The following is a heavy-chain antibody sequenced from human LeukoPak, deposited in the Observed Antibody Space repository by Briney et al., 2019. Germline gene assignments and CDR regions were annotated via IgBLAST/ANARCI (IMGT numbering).Heavy chain of an antibody. CDR3: ARGGSYGSYYYYYGMDV. J-gene: IGHJ6*02. CDR1: GGSISSYY. V-gene: IGHV4-59*01. CDR2: IYYSGST. D-gene: IGHD5-18*01. Sequence: SETLSLTCTVSGGSISSYYWSWIRQPPGKGLEWIGYIYYSGSTNYNPSLKSRVTISVDTSKNQFSLKLSSVTAADTAVYYCARGGSYGSYYYYYGMDVWGLGTTVTVSS.